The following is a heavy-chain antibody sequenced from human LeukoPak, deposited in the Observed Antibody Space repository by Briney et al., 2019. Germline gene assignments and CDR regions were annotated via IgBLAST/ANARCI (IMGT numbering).Heavy chain of an antibody. Sequence: PGGSLRVSCAASGFTISSNYMSWVRQAPGKGLEWVSVIYSGGSTYYADSVKGRFTISRDNSKNTLYLQMNSLRAEDTAVYYCARVAVVLGAGTEYFQHWGQGTLVTVSS. D-gene: IGHD6-13*01. J-gene: IGHJ1*01. CDR1: GFTISSNY. CDR3: ARVAVVLGAGTEYFQH. V-gene: IGHV3-66*01. CDR2: IYSGGST.